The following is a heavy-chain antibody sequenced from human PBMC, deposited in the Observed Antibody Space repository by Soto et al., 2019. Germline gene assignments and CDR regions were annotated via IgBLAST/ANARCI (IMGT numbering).Heavy chain of an antibody. V-gene: IGHV4-39*01. CDR3: ARHNGILTGYYTFDY. CDR2: IYYSGST. D-gene: IGHD3-9*01. J-gene: IGHJ4*02. CDR1: GGSISSSSYY. Sequence: SETLSLTCTVSGGSISSSSYYWGWIRQPPGKGLEWIGSIYYSGSTYYNPSLKSRVTISVDTSKNQFSLKLSSVTAADTAVYYCARHNGILTGYYTFDYWGQGTLVTVSS.